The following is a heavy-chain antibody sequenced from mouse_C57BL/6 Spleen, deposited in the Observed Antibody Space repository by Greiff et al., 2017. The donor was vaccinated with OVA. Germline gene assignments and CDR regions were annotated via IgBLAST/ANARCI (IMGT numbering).Heavy chain of an antibody. V-gene: IGHV1-64*01. CDR2: IHPNSGST. CDR1: GYTFTSYW. CDR3: AREYYSNYGYAMDY. Sequence: QVQLQQPGAELVKPGASVKLSCKASGYTFTSYWMHWVKQRPGQGLEWIGMIHPNSGSTKYNEKFTSKAKLHVDKSSSTAYMQLSSLTSADSAVDYCAREYYSNYGYAMDYWGQGTSVTVSS. J-gene: IGHJ4*01. D-gene: IGHD2-5*01.